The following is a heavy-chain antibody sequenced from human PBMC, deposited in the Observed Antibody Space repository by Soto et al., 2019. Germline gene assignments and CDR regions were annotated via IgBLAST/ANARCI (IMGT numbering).Heavy chain of an antibody. CDR3: AKDVGTDFGDQLES. Sequence: EVQLLESGGGLVQPGGSLRLSCAASGFTFSNCAMAWVRQAPGKGLECVSSINYNAGRTYYADSVKGRFTISRDNSKNTLYLQMNSLRTEDTALYYCAKDVGTDFGDQLESWGQGTLVTVSS. V-gene: IGHV3-23*01. J-gene: IGHJ4*02. D-gene: IGHD4-17*01. CDR1: GFTFSNCA. CDR2: INYNAGRT.